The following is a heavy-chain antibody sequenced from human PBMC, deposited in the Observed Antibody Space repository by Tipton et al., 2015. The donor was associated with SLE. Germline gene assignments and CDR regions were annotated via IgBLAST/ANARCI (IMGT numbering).Heavy chain of an antibody. Sequence: TLSLTCTVSGGSISSDSYYWGWIRQPPGKGLEWIGYIYYSGSTNYNPSLKSRVTISVDTSKNQFSLKLSSVTAADTAVYYCARESGSSWPYYYYYYMDVWGKGTTVTVSS. CDR1: GGSISSDSYY. V-gene: IGHV4-61*01. D-gene: IGHD6-13*01. CDR3: ARESGSSWPYYYYYYMDV. J-gene: IGHJ6*03. CDR2: IYYSGST.